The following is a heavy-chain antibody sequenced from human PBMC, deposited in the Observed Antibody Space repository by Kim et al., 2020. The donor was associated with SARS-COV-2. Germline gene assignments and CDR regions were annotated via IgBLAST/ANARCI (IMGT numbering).Heavy chain of an antibody. J-gene: IGHJ4*02. V-gene: IGHV3-23*01. CDR1: GFTFTNYA. Sequence: GGSLRLSCAASGFTFTNYAMSWVRHTPGKGLEWVSAISSGGSTFFADSVKGRFTISRDNSKNTLYLQMNNLKVEDTAVYYCAKEQEQGFITVDYWGQGTLVTVSS. D-gene: IGHD3-10*01. CDR2: ISSGGST. CDR3: AKEQEQGFITVDY.